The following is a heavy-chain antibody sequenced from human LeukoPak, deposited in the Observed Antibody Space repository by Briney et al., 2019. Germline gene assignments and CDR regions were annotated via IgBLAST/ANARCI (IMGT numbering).Heavy chain of an antibody. Sequence: PSETLSLTCGVFGVSINDYYWSWLRQSPGKGREWIGEISHTEGTRYNPSLEIRVPMSVGTSENQLSLKLIFVTAADTAVYYFARIRCGHSGSLCYNHWGLGTLVTVSS. CDR2: ISHTEGT. CDR3: ARIRCGHSGSLCYNH. J-gene: IGHJ4*02. V-gene: IGHV4-34*01. D-gene: IGHD2-21*01. CDR1: GVSINDYY.